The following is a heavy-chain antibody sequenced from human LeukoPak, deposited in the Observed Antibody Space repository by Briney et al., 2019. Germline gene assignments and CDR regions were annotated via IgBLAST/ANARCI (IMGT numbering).Heavy chain of an antibody. CDR1: GYSFAGYY. V-gene: IGHV1-2*02. Sequence: ASVKVSCKASGYSFAGYYLHWVRQAPGQGLEWMGWINPNSGSTNYAQKFQGRVAMTRDTSISTAYMELTSLRSDDTAVYHCARAPVVDQQLVSFWGQGTLVTVSS. J-gene: IGHJ4*02. D-gene: IGHD6-6*01. CDR2: INPNSGST. CDR3: ARAPVVDQQLVSF.